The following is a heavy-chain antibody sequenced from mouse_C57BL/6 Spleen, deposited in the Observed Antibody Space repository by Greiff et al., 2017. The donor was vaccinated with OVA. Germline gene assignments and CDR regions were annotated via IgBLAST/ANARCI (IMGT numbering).Heavy chain of an antibody. V-gene: IGHV1-55*01. Sequence: QVQLQQPGAELVKPGASVKMSCKASGSTFTSYWITWVKQRPGQGLEWIGDIYPGSGSNNYNEKFKSKATLTVDTSSSTAYMQLISLTSEDSAVYYFAREKAPLSSPYYAIDYWGQGTSVTVSS. J-gene: IGHJ4*01. D-gene: IGHD2-3*01. CDR3: AREKAPLSSPYYAIDY. CDR1: GSTFTSYW. CDR2: IYPGSGSN.